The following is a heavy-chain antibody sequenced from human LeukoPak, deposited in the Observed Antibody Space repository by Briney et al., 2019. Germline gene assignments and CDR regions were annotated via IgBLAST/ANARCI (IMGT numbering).Heavy chain of an antibody. D-gene: IGHD3-10*01. J-gene: IGHJ4*02. Sequence: SETLSLTCTVSGGSISSYYWSWIRQPPGKGLEWIGYIYYSGSTNYNPSLKSRVTIPVDTSKNQFSLKLSSVTAADTAVYYCARAGGSGRPRFDYWGQGTLVTVSS. CDR1: GGSISSYY. CDR2: IYYSGST. V-gene: IGHV4-59*01. CDR3: ARAGGSGRPRFDY.